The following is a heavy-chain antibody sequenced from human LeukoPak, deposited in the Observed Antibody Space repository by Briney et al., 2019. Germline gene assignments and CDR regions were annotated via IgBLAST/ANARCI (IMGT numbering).Heavy chain of an antibody. Sequence: ASVKVSCKASGFSFTTYYIHWVRQAPGQELEWTGWINPNSGVTNYAQKFQGRVTMTRDKSISTVYMELSSLRSDDTALYYCARYASGGWWYLDYWGQGTLVTVSS. J-gene: IGHJ4*02. CDR2: INPNSGVT. D-gene: IGHD2-15*01. CDR3: ARYASGGWWYLDY. V-gene: IGHV1-2*02. CDR1: GFSFTTYY.